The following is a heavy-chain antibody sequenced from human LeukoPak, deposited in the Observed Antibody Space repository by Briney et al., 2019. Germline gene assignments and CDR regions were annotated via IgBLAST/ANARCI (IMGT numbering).Heavy chain of an antibody. CDR2: IYYSGST. V-gene: IGHV4-31*03. Sequence: SETLSLTCTVSGGSISSGGYYWSWIRQHPGKGLEWIGYIYYSGSTYYNPSLKSRVTISVGTSKNQFSLKLSSVTAADTAVYYCARALLYCSSTSCYTYSDYYYYGMDVWGQGTTVTVSS. CDR3: ARALLYCSSTSCYTYSDYYYYGMDV. J-gene: IGHJ6*02. D-gene: IGHD2-2*02. CDR1: GGSISSGGYY.